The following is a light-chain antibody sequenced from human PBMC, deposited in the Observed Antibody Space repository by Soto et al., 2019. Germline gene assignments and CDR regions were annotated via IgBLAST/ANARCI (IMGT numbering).Light chain of an antibody. Sequence: QSALTQPASVSGSPGQSITLSCTGTSSDVGGYNYVSWYQQHPGKAPKLMIYDVSNRPSGVSNRFSGSKSGNTASLTISGLQAEDEADYYCSSYTSSSTHLFGTGTKVTV. J-gene: IGLJ1*01. CDR3: SSYTSSSTHL. CDR2: DVS. CDR1: SSDVGGYNY. V-gene: IGLV2-14*01.